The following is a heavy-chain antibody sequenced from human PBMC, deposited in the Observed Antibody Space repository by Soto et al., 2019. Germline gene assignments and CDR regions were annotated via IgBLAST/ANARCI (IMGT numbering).Heavy chain of an antibody. Sequence: PSETLSLTCTVSGGYISSYYWSWIRQPPGKGLEWIAYIYYTGSTNYNPSLKSRVTLSADTSKNQFSLKLSSVTAADTAIYYCAKNGQPPYYYYGLDVWGQGTKVTVSS. D-gene: IGHD2-8*01. CDR2: IYYTGST. V-gene: IGHV4-59*01. CDR1: GGYISSYY. CDR3: AKNGQPPYYYYGLDV. J-gene: IGHJ6*02.